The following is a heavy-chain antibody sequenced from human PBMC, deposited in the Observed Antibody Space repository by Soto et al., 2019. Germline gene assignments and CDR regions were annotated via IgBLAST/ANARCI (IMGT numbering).Heavy chain of an antibody. CDR1: GFTFSSYS. CDR3: ARLSSGWPNYYFGY. J-gene: IGHJ4*02. V-gene: IGHV3-21*01. Sequence: EVQLVESGGGLVKPGGSLRLSCAASGFTFSSYSMNWVRQAPGKGLEWVSSISSSSSYIYYADSVKGRFTISRDNAKNALDLQKNSLRAEDTAVYYCARLSSGWPNYYFGYWGQGTLVTVCS. CDR2: ISSSSSYI. D-gene: IGHD6-19*01.